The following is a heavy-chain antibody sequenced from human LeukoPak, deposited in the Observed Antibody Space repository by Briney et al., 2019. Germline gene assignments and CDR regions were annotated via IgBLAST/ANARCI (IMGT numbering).Heavy chain of an antibody. V-gene: IGHV1-69*13. Sequence: SVKVSCKASGGTFSSYAISWVRQAPGQGLEWMGGIIPIFGTANYAQKFQGRVTITADESTSTAYMELSSLRSEDTAVYYCARDQPPRYCSGGSCYPLLPGYYYGMDVWGQGTTVTVSS. CDR3: ARDQPPRYCSGGSCYPLLPGYYYGMDV. D-gene: IGHD2-15*01. J-gene: IGHJ6*02. CDR2: IIPIFGTA. CDR1: GGTFSSYA.